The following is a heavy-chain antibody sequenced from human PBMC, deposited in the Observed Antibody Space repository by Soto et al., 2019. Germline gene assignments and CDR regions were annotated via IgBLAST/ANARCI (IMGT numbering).Heavy chain of an antibody. CDR2: IYYSGST. CDR3: ARDQRSSGLYNYFDY. Sequence: PSETLSLTCTVSGGSISSYYWSWIRQPPGKGLEWIGYIYYSGSTNYNPSLKSRVTISVDTSKNQFSLKLSSVTAADTAVYYCARDQRSSGLYNYFDYWGQGTLVTVSS. J-gene: IGHJ4*02. D-gene: IGHD3-22*01. CDR1: GGSISSYY. V-gene: IGHV4-59*12.